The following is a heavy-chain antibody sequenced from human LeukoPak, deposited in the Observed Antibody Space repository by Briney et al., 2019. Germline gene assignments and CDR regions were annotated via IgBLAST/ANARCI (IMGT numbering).Heavy chain of an antibody. V-gene: IGHV4-31*03. CDR1: GGSISSGDYY. J-gene: IGHJ5*02. Sequence: SETLSLTCTVSGGSISSGDYYWSWIRQYPGKGLEWFGYIYNSGSPYYNPSLKRRVTMSAAASKNQFSLKLYSVTAADTAVYYCARGYYHDSNGYFWFDPWGQGTLVTVSS. CDR2: IYNSGSP. D-gene: IGHD3-22*01. CDR3: ARGYYHDSNGYFWFDP.